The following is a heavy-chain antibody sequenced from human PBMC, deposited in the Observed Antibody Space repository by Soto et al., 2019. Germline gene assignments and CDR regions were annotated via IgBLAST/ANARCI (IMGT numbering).Heavy chain of an antibody. Sequence: QVQLQESGPGLVKPSETRSLTCNVSGGSISNHYWSWIRQPPGKGLEWIGYIDYNGNTNYNPSLKSRVTMSVDTSRNQTSLQLTTVTAADTAVYNCTRANWYSEYWGRGTLVTVSS. D-gene: IGHD7-27*01. J-gene: IGHJ4*02. V-gene: IGHV4-59*11. CDR3: TRANWYSEY. CDR1: GGSISNHY. CDR2: IDYNGNT.